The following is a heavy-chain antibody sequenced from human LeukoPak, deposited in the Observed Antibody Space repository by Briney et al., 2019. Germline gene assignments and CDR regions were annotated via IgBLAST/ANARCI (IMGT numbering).Heavy chain of an antibody. CDR3: ARDPYSHDSSGFSYFLQY. J-gene: IGHJ4*02. V-gene: IGHV3-30-3*01. CDR1: GFVFSKYA. Sequence: GGSLRLSCVGSGFVFSKYAVHWVRQAPGKGLEWVAVVSYDGDFKLYGDSVKGRFTISRDNSQNMLFLQMNDFRPQDAATYFCARDPYSHDSSGFSYFLQYWGQGTVVTVSS. D-gene: IGHD6-19*01. CDR2: VSYDGDFK.